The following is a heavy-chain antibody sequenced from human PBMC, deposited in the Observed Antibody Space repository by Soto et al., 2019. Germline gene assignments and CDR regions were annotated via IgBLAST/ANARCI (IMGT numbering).Heavy chain of an antibody. CDR3: ARHVYCTNGVCYFHY. J-gene: IGHJ4*02. V-gene: IGHV4-39*01. Sequence: PSETLSLTCTVSGGSINSSSYYWGWIRQPPGKGLEWIGSIYYSGSTYYNPSLKSRVTISVDTSKNQFSLKLSSVTAADTAVYYCARHVYCTNGVCYFHYWGQGTLVTVSS. CDR2: IYYSGST. D-gene: IGHD2-8*01. CDR1: GGSINSSSYY.